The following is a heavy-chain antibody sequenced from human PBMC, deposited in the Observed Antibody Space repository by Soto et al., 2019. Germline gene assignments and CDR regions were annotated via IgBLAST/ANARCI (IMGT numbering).Heavy chain of an antibody. V-gene: IGHV4-39*01. Sequence: SETLSLTCAVSSGSISDTVYHWGWIRQPPGKGLEWIGRIYNSGRTYYNASLKSRVSISIDTSKNQFSLKLTSVTAADTAVYYCARHPVYATGWQIDYWGQGALVTVSS. D-gene: IGHD2-2*01. CDR2: IYNSGRT. CDR3: ARHPVYATGWQIDY. CDR1: SGSISDTVYH. J-gene: IGHJ4*02.